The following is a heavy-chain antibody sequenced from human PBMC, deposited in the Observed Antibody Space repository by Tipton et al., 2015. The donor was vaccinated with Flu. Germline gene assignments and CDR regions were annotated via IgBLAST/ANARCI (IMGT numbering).Heavy chain of an antibody. D-gene: IGHD4-23*01. CDR2: IYYSGST. CDR3: ARSTTVVTQRGYFQH. J-gene: IGHJ1*01. Sequence: TLSLTCSVSGGSISNGAYYWSWIRQHPGKGLEWIGYIYYSGSTYYNPSLKSRVTISVDTSKNQFSLKLSSVSAADTAVYYCARSTTVVTQRGYFQHWGQGSLVTVSS. V-gene: IGHV4-30-4*08. CDR1: GGSISNGAYY.